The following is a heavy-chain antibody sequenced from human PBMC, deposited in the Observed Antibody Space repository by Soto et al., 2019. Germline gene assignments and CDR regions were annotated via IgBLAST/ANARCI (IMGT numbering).Heavy chain of an antibody. CDR1: GFTFSSYG. Sequence: SLRLSCAASGFTFSSYGMHWVRQAPGKGLEWVAVISYDGSNKYYADSVKGRFTISRDNSKNTLYLQMNSLRAEDTAVYYCAKSVPVATVPFDYWGQGTLVTVSS. V-gene: IGHV3-30*18. D-gene: IGHD5-12*01. CDR3: AKSVPVATVPFDY. J-gene: IGHJ4*02. CDR2: ISYDGSNK.